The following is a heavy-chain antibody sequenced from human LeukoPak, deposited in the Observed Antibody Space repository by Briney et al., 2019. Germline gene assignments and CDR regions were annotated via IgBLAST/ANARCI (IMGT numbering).Heavy chain of an antibody. CDR1: GGSFNVYY. Sequence: PSETLSLTCAVYGGSFNVYYWSWIRQSPGKGLEWIGEINDGGTINYNPSLLSRVTISLDRSKNQFSLKLNSVTTTDTAVYYCARRWNYGRNYYIDVWGKGATVSVSS. V-gene: IGHV4-34*01. CDR3: ARRWNYGRNYYIDV. CDR2: INDGGTI. D-gene: IGHD1-7*01. J-gene: IGHJ6*03.